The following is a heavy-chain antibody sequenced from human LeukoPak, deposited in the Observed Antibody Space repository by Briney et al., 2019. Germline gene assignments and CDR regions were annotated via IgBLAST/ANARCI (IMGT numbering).Heavy chain of an antibody. CDR3: ARTSIAGAGTIAD. CDR1: GGSIRSYY. Sequence: SETLTLTCTVSGGSIRSYYWSWIRQPPGKGLEWIGYIYYSGNTNYNPSLKSRVTISVDTSKNQFSLRLSSVTAADTAVYYCARTSIAGAGTIADWGQGTLVTVSS. D-gene: IGHD6-13*01. CDR2: IYYSGNT. J-gene: IGHJ1*01. V-gene: IGHV4-59*08.